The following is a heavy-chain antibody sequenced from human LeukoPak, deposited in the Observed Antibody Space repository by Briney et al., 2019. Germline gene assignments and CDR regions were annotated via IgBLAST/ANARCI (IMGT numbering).Heavy chain of an antibody. V-gene: IGHV3-15*04. CDR2: IASKTDGGTT. J-gene: IGHJ4*02. Sequence: GGSLRLSCAASGFAFTNAWMNWVRQAPGKGLEWVGRIASKTDGGTTDYAAPVKGRFTISRDDSKNTLFLQMNSLKTEDTAVYYCTTGIRGDCGQGTLVTVSS. CDR3: TTGIRGD. CDR1: GFAFTNAW.